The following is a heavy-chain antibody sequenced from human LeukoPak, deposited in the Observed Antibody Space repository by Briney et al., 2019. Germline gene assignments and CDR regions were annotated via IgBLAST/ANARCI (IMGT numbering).Heavy chain of an antibody. Sequence: PSETLSLTRTVSGGSISSYYWSWIRQPPGKGLEWIGYIYYSGSTNYNPSLKSRVTISVDTSKNQFSLKLSSVTAADTAVYYCARQGIAAAGRYYYYGMDVWGQGTTVTVSS. D-gene: IGHD6-13*01. CDR2: IYYSGST. CDR1: GGSISSYY. CDR3: ARQGIAAAGRYYYYGMDV. J-gene: IGHJ6*02. V-gene: IGHV4-59*08.